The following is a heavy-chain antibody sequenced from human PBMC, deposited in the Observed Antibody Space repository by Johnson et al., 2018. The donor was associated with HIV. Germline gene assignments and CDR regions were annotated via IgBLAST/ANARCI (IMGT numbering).Heavy chain of an antibody. Sequence: VQLVESGGGLVKPGGSLRLSCAASGFTFSNAWMSWVRQAPGKGLEWVSGINWNGDNTGYADSVKGRFTISRDNAKNSLYLQMNSLRAEDTAVYYCAKDFVTHGAFDIWGQGTMVTVSS. CDR3: AKDFVTHGAFDI. D-gene: IGHD2-21*01. CDR1: GFTFSNAW. CDR2: INWNGDNT. J-gene: IGHJ3*02. V-gene: IGHV3-20*04.